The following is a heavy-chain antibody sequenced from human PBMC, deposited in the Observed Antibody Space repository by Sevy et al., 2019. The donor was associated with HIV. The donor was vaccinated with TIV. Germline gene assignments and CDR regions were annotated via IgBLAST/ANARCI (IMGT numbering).Heavy chain of an antibody. V-gene: IGHV4-34*01. Sequence: SETLSLTCAVYGGSFSGYYWNWIRQSPGKGLEWIGEINHSGSTHYNPSLKSRVTISVDTSKNQFPLRLNSVTAADTAVYYCARAPPVVVVPGAPSWFDPWGRGTLVTVSS. CDR2: INHSGST. CDR1: GGSFSGYY. D-gene: IGHD2-2*01. J-gene: IGHJ5*02. CDR3: ARAPPVVVVPGAPSWFDP.